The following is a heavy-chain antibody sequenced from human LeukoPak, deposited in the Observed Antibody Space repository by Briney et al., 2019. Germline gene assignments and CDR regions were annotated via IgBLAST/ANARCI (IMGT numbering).Heavy chain of an antibody. D-gene: IGHD3-10*01. Sequence: GGSLRLSCAASGFTFSSYAMNWVRQAPGEGLEWVSDISGNGGSTYYADSVKGRFIISRDNSKNTLYLQMNSLRDEDTAVYYCAKDSFGEWFGESNFDCWGQGTQVTVSS. CDR3: AKDSFGEWFGESNFDC. CDR2: ISGNGGST. CDR1: GFTFSSYA. V-gene: IGHV3-23*01. J-gene: IGHJ4*02.